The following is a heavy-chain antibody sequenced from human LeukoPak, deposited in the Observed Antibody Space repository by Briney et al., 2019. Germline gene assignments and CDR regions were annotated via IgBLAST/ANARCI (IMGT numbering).Heavy chain of an antibody. J-gene: IGHJ4*02. CDR2: IYYSGST. D-gene: IGHD5-12*01. CDR1: GGSISSTSYY. V-gene: IGHV4-39*07. Sequence: PSETLSLTCTVSGGSISSTSYYWGWIRQPPGKGLEWIGNIYYSGSTYYNPSLNSRVTISVDTSKNQFSLKLSSVTAADTAVYYCARDFVGYSGYDGPYWGQGTLVTVSS. CDR3: ARDFVGYSGYDGPY.